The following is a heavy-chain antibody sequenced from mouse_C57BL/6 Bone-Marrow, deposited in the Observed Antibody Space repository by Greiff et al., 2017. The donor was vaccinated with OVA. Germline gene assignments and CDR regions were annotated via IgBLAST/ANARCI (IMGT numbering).Heavy chain of an antibody. CDR3: ARGGLRRRPCAMDY. D-gene: IGHD3-2*02. CDR1: GYTFTSYW. J-gene: IGHJ4*01. CDR2: INPSNGGT. Sequence: QVQLQQPGTELVKPGASVKLSCTASGYTFTSYWMHWVKQRPGQGLEWIGNINPSNGGTNYNEKFKSKATLTVDKSSSTAYMQLSSLTSEDSAVYYGARGGLRRRPCAMDYWGQGTSVTVSS. V-gene: IGHV1-53*01.